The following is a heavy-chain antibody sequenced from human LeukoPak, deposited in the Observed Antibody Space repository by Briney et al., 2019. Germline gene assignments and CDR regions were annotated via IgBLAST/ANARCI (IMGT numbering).Heavy chain of an antibody. J-gene: IGHJ4*02. CDR1: GGSISSYY. CDR2: IYHRGNT. CDR3: ARTFPTVTAYFDY. V-gene: IGHV4-59*08. D-gene: IGHD4-17*01. Sequence: SETLSLTCTVSGGSISSYYWSWIRQSPGGGLEWIGYIYHRGNTNYNPSLKSRVTISVDTSKSQFSLNLSSVTTADTAVYYCARTFPTVTAYFDYWGQGTLVTVSS.